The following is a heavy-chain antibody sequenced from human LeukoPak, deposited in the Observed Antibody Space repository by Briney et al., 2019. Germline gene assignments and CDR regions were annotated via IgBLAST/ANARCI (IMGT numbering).Heavy chain of an antibody. J-gene: IGHJ6*02. CDR2: ISGSGGST. CDR3: ARDHSSYYYYGMDV. V-gene: IGHV3-23*01. D-gene: IGHD6-13*01. Sequence: GGSLRLSCAASGFTFSSYAMSWVRQAPGKGLEWVSAISGSGGSTYYADSVKGRFTISRDNSKNTLYLQMNSLRAEDTAVYYCARDHSSYYYYGMDVWGQGTTVTVSS. CDR1: GFTFSSYA.